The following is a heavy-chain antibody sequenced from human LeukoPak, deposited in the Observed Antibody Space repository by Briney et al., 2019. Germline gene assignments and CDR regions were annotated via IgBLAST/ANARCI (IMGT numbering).Heavy chain of an antibody. J-gene: IGHJ4*02. V-gene: IGHV3-23*01. CDR2: ISVSGENT. CDR3: AKDKSPAAGGRYYFDY. D-gene: IGHD6-13*01. CDR1: GFTFSNYG. Sequence: PGGSLRLSCAASGFTFSNYGMHWVRQAPGKGLQWVSTISVSGENTYYADSVKGRFTISRDISKSTLYLQMNSLRDEDTAVYYCAKDKSPAAGGRYYFDYWGQGTLVTVSS.